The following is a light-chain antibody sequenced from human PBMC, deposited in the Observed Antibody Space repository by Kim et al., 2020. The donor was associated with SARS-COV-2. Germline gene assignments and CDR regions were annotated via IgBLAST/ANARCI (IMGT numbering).Light chain of an antibody. V-gene: IGLV1-36*01. CDR2: YDD. CDR1: SSNIGNNA. Sequence: QRVTISCSGSSSNIGNNAVNWYQQLPGKAPKLLIYYDDLLPSGVSDRFSGSKSGTSASLAISGLQSEDEADYYCAAWDDSLNVVVFGGGTKLTVL. CDR3: AAWDDSLNVVV. J-gene: IGLJ2*01.